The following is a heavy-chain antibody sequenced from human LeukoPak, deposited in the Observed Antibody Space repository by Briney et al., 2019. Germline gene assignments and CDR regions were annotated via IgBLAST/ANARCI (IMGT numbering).Heavy chain of an antibody. Sequence: GAALQISCKGSGYGFTSYWIGWGRQMPGKGLEWMGIIFPGASDTRYTPSFQGPVTISADKSISPASLQWSSLKASDTAMYYCARRGSNRPLDWFDPWGQGTLVTVSS. D-gene: IGHD1-14*01. J-gene: IGHJ5*02. V-gene: IGHV5-51*01. CDR3: ARRGSNRPLDWFDP. CDR1: GYGFTSYW. CDR2: IFPGASDT.